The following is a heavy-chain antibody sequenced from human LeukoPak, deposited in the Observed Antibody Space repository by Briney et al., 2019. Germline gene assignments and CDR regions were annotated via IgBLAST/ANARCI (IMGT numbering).Heavy chain of an antibody. CDR2: IYYSGST. CDR1: GGSISSGGYY. CDR3: AREPRITMVRGVIIGYFDY. D-gene: IGHD3-10*01. V-gene: IGHV4-31*03. Sequence: PQTLSLTCTVSGGSISSGGYYWSWIRQHPGKGLEWIGYIYYSGSTYYSPSLKSRVTISVDTSKNQFSLKLSSVTAADTAVYYCAREPRITMVRGVIIGYFDYWGQGTLVTVSS. J-gene: IGHJ4*02.